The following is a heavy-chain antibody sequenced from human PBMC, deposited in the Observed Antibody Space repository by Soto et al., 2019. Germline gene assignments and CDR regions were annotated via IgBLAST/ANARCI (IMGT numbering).Heavy chain of an antibody. CDR1: GGTFSSYA. CDR2: IIPIFGTA. CDR3: ARDQGASYYGSGSYYLGDY. J-gene: IGHJ4*02. D-gene: IGHD3-10*01. V-gene: IGHV1-69*13. Sequence: SVKVSCKASGGTFSSYAISWVRQAPGQGLEWMGGIIPIFGTANYAQKFQGRVTITADESTSAAYMELSSLRSEDTAVYYCARDQGASYYGSGSYYLGDYWGQGTLVTVSS.